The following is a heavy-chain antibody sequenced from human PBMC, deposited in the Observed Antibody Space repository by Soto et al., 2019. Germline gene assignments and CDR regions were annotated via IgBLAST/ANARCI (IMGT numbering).Heavy chain of an antibody. CDR1: GGTFSSYG. Sequence: QVQLVQSGAEVKKPGSSVKVSCKASGGTFSSYGISWVRQAPGQGLEWMGGIIPIFGTANYAQKFQGRVTITADESTSTAYMELSRLRSEDTAVYYCARAVEQSYYSYGMDVWGRGTTVTVSS. CDR3: ARAVEQSYYSYGMDV. V-gene: IGHV1-69*12. J-gene: IGHJ6*02. CDR2: IIPIFGTA.